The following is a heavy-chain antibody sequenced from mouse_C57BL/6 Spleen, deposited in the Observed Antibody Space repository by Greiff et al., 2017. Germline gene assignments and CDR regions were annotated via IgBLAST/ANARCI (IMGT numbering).Heavy chain of an antibody. D-gene: IGHD4-1*01. V-gene: IGHV1-53*01. Sequence: QVQLQQPGTELVKPGASVKLSCKASGYTFTSYWMHWVTQRPGQGLEWIGYINPSNGGTNYTEKFKSKATLTVDNSSSTAYMQLSSLTSEESAVYYGAREAGTLDWYFDVWGTGTTVTVSS. J-gene: IGHJ1*03. CDR3: AREAGTLDWYFDV. CDR1: GYTFTSYW. CDR2: INPSNGGT.